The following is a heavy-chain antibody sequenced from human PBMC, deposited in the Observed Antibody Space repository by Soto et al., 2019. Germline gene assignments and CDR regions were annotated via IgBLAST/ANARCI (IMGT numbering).Heavy chain of an antibody. D-gene: IGHD2-15*01. Sequence: EVQVLESGGGLVQPGGSLRLSCAASGFTFGSYAMSWVRQAPGKGLEWVSHISDSGGTTYYADSVKGRFTISRDNSKNTLYLHMNSLRAEDTAVYYCAPWGGSGCDPWGLGTLVTVSS. CDR3: APWGGSGCDP. CDR1: GFTFGSYA. J-gene: IGHJ5*02. CDR2: ISDSGGTT. V-gene: IGHV3-23*01.